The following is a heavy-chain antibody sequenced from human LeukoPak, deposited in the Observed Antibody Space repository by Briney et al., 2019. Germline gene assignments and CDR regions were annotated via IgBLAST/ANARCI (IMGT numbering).Heavy chain of an antibody. CDR3: AKSPAIVGATLPSDY. CDR2: ISGSGGST. J-gene: IGHJ4*02. CDR1: GFTFSSYA. Sequence: GGSLRLSCAASGFTFSSYAMSWVRQAPGKGLEWVSAISGSGGSTYYADSVKGRFTISRDNSKNTLYLQMNSLRAEDTAVYYCAKSPAIVGATLPSDYWGQGTLVTVSS. V-gene: IGHV3-23*01. D-gene: IGHD1-26*01.